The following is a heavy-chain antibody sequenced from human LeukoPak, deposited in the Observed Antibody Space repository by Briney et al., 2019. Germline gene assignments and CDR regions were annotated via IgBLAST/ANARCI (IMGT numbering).Heavy chain of an antibody. J-gene: IGHJ5*02. CDR3: GRHVQAPSFDP. CDR1: GGSFSGYY. D-gene: IGHD1-1*01. V-gene: IGHV4-34*01. CDR2: INHSGST. Sequence: PSETLSLTCAVYGGSFSGYYWSWIRQPPGKGLEWIGEINHSGSTNYNPSLKSRVTISADTSTNHFSLKLTSVTAADTAVYYCGRHVQAPSFDPWDQGTLVTVSS.